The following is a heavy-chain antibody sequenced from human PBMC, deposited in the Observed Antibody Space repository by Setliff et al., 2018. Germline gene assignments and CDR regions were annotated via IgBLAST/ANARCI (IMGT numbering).Heavy chain of an antibody. V-gene: IGHV4-39*07. CDR2: IYYSGST. D-gene: IGHD2-21*01. Sequence: SETLSLTCTVSGGSISSSSYYWGWIRQPPGKGLEWIGSIYYSGSTYYNPSLKSRVTISVDTSKKQFSLMLTSVTAADTAVYYCARYIPSAGCFDPWGQGALVTVSS. CDR3: ARYIPSAGCFDP. CDR1: GGSISSSSYY. J-gene: IGHJ5*02.